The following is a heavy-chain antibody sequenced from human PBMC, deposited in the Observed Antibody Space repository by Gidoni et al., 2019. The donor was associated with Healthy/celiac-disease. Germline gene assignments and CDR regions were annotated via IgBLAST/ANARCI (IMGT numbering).Heavy chain of an antibody. D-gene: IGHD2-21*01. CDR1: GGTFRSYA. Sequence: QVQLVQSGAEVKKPGSSVTVSCKASGGTFRSYAISWVRQAPGQGLEWMGGIIPIFGTANYAQKFQGRVTITADESTRTAYMELSSLRSEDTAVYYCARRSVVVIASDAFDIWGQGTMVTVSS. CDR3: ARRSVVVIASDAFDI. CDR2: IIPIFGTA. J-gene: IGHJ3*02. V-gene: IGHV1-69*01.